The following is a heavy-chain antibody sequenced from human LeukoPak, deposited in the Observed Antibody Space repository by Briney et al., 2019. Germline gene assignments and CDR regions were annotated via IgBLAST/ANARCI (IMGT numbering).Heavy chain of an antibody. CDR3: ARAVYDDSSGYYSSSYYYFQH. D-gene: IGHD3-22*01. Sequence: ASVTVSCKASGYTFTSYYLHWVRQAPGQGLEWMGWINPNSGGTNYAQKFQGRVTMTRDTSISTAYMELSRLRSDDTAEYYCARAVYDDSSGYYSSSYYYFQHWGQGSLVTVSS. CDR2: INPNSGGT. J-gene: IGHJ1*01. V-gene: IGHV1-2*02. CDR1: GYTFTSYY.